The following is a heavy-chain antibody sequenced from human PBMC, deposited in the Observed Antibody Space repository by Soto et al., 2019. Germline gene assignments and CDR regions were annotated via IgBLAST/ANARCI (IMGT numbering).Heavy chain of an antibody. CDR3: AKDMQGDAFDI. V-gene: IGHV3-30*18. CDR1: GFTFSSYG. Sequence: VGSLRLSCAASGFTFSSYGMHWVRQAPGKGLEWVAVISYDGSNKYYADSVKGRFTISRDNSKNTLYLQMNSLRAEDTAVYYCAKDMQGDAFDIWGQGTVVTVSS. D-gene: IGHD2-2*01. CDR2: ISYDGSNK. J-gene: IGHJ3*02.